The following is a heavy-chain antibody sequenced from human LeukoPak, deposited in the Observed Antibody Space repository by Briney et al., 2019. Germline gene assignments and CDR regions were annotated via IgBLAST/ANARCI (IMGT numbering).Heavy chain of an antibody. V-gene: IGHV3-21*01. J-gene: IGHJ4*02. D-gene: IGHD6-13*01. CDR1: GFTFSSYS. Sequence: GGSLRLSCAASGFTFSSYSMNWVRQAPGKGLEWVSSISSSSTYIYYADSVKGRFTVSRDNAKNSLYLQMNSLRAEDTAVYFCASQYTSSRIFDDWGQGTLVTVSS. CDR2: ISSSSTYI. CDR3: ASQYTSSRIFDD.